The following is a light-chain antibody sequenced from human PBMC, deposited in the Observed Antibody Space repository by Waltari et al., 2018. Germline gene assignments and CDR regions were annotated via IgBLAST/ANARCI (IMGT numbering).Light chain of an antibody. CDR3: QQYNRWPPIT. CDR2: DAS. V-gene: IGKV3-15*01. Sequence: EVVMTQSPDTLSVSPGGRATLPCRASQSIATNLAWYPQRRGQAPRLLIFDASTRATSISGRFSGSGSGTEFTLTIRSLQSDDSAVYYCQQYNRWPPITFGQGTRLEIK. J-gene: IGKJ5*01. CDR1: QSIATN.